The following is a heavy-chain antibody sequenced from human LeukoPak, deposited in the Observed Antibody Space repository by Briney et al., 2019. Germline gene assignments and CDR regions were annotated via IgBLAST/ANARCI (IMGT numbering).Heavy chain of an antibody. D-gene: IGHD3-9*01. J-gene: IGHJ6*03. Sequence: PSETLSLTCTVSGGSISSGSYYWSWIRQPAGKGLEWIGRIYTSGSTNYNPSLKSRVTISVDTSKNQFSLKLSSVTAADTAVYYCARGAPFTRYYDILTGYHGGQDYYYYMDVWGKGTTVTISS. CDR3: ARGAPFTRYYDILTGYHGGQDYYYYMDV. CDR2: IYTSGST. CDR1: GGSISSGSYY. V-gene: IGHV4-61*02.